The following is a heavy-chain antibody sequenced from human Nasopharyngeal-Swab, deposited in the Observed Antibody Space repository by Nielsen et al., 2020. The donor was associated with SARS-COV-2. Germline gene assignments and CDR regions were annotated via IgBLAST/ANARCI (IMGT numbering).Heavy chain of an antibody. CDR3: AKDPVDTAMVFDY. CDR2: ISYDGSNK. J-gene: IGHJ4*02. Sequence: GESLKISYAASGFTFSSYGMHWVRQAPGKGLEWVAVISYDGSNKYYADSVKGRFTISRDNSKNTLYLQMNSLRAEDTAVYYCAKDPVDTAMVFDYWGQGTLVTVSS. D-gene: IGHD5-18*01. CDR1: GFTFSSYG. V-gene: IGHV3-30*18.